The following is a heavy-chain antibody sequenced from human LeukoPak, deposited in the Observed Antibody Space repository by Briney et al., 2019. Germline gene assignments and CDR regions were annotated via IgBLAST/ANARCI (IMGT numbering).Heavy chain of an antibody. CDR3: ARDWRIAAAGTYGY. Sequence: GASVKVSCKASGYTFTSYGISWVRQAPGQGLEWMGWISAYNGNTNYAQKLQGRVTMTTDTSTSTAYMELRSLRFDDTAVYYCARDWRIAAAGTYGYWGQGTLVTVSS. CDR2: ISAYNGNT. J-gene: IGHJ4*02. CDR1: GYTFTSYG. V-gene: IGHV1-18*01. D-gene: IGHD6-13*01.